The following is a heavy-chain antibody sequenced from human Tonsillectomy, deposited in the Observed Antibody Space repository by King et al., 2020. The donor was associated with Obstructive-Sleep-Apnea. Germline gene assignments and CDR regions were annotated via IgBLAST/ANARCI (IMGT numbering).Heavy chain of an antibody. CDR3: ARGCYSSWCHDS. V-gene: IGHV3-74*01. CDR2: IKSDGSST. CDR1: GFTFSSYW. Sequence: VQLVESGGGLVQPGGSLRLSCAASGFTFSSYWLHWVRQAPGKGLVWVSRIKSDGSSTNYADSVKGRFTISRDNAKNTLYLQMNSLGAEDTAVYYCARGCYSSWCHDSWGQGTLVTVSS. D-gene: IGHD6-13*01. J-gene: IGHJ4*02.